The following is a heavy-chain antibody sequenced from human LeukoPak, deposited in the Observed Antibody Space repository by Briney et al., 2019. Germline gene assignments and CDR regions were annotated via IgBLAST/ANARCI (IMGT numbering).Heavy chain of an antibody. V-gene: IGHV1-18*01. CDR2: ISAYNGNT. D-gene: IGHD3-22*01. CDR3: ARDVEPYYYDSSGYSPFDY. J-gene: IGHJ4*02. Sequence: ASVKVSCKASGYTFTSYGISWVRQAPGQGLEWMGWISAYNGNTHYAQKLQGRVTMTTDTSTITAYMELRSLRSDDTAVYYCARDVEPYYYDSSGYSPFDYWGQGTLVTVSS. CDR1: GYTFTSYG.